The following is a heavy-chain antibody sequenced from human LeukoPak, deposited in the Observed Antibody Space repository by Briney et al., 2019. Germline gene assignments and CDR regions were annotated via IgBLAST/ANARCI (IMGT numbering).Heavy chain of an antibody. V-gene: IGHV2-70*01. Sequence: ESGPTLVNPTQTLTLTCTFSGFSLTSSGMCVGWIRQPPGKALEWLALIDWDDDKYYSTSLKTRLTISKDTSKNQVVLTMTNMDPVDTATYYCARIRGYDFLTGYYDYWGQGTLVTVSS. J-gene: IGHJ4*02. CDR1: GFSLTSSGMC. CDR3: ARIRGYDFLTGYYDY. CDR2: IDWDDDK. D-gene: IGHD3-9*01.